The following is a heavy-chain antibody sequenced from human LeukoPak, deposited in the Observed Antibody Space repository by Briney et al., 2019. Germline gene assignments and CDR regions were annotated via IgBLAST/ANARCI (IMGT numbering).Heavy chain of an antibody. V-gene: IGHV3-9*01. Sequence: GGSLRLSCAASGFTFSTYAVNWVRQAPGKGLEWVSGISWNSGSIGHADSVKGRFTISRDNAKNSLYLQMNSLRAEDTALYYCAKDTTVAVAGTGFDYWGQGTLVTVSS. D-gene: IGHD6-19*01. CDR2: ISWNSGSI. CDR1: GFTFSTYA. CDR3: AKDTTVAVAGTGFDY. J-gene: IGHJ4*02.